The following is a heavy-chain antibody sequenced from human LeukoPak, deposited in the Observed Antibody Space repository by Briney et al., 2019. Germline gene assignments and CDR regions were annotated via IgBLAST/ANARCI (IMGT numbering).Heavy chain of an antibody. CDR1: GFTFSSYA. J-gene: IGHJ4*02. V-gene: IGHV3-23*01. CDR3: AKDMAYCGGDCYWFDY. CDR2: ISGSGGST. Sequence: PGASLRLSCAASGFTFSSYAMSWVRQAPGKGLEWVSAISGSGGSTYYADSVKGRFTISRDNSKNTLYLQMNSPRAEDTAVYYCAKDMAYCGGDCYWFDYWGQGTLVTVSS. D-gene: IGHD2-21*02.